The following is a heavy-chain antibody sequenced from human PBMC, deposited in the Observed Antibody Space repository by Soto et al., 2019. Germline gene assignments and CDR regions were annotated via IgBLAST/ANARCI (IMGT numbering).Heavy chain of an antibody. Sequence: GESLKISCKGSGYSFTSYWIGGVRQMPGKGLEWMGIIYPGDSDTRYSPSFQGQVTISADKSISTAYLQWSSLKASDTAMYYCARRNRGWTTHYYGMDVWGQGTTVTVS. D-gene: IGHD2-15*01. CDR1: GYSFTSYW. J-gene: IGHJ6*02. CDR3: ARRNRGWTTHYYGMDV. V-gene: IGHV5-51*01. CDR2: IYPGDSDT.